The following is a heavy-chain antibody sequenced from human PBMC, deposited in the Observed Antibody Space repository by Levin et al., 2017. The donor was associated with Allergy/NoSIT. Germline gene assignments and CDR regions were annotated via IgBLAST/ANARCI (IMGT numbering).Heavy chain of an antibody. CDR1: GGTFSSYA. J-gene: IGHJ6*02. CDR2: IIPIFGTA. V-gene: IGHV1-69*13. Sequence: SVKVSCKASGGTFSSYAISWVRQAPGQGLEWMGGIIPIFGTANYAQKFQGRVTITADESTSTAYMELSSLRSEDTAVYYCARCLQQQLVRSSYYYYYGMDVWGQGTTVTVSS. D-gene: IGHD6-13*01. CDR3: ARCLQQQLVRSSYYYYYGMDV.